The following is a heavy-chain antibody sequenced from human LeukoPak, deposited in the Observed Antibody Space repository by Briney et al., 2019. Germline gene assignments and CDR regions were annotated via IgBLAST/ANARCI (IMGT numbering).Heavy chain of an antibody. Sequence: SVKVSCKASGGTFSSYAISWVRQAPGQGLEWMGGIIPIFGTANYAQKFQGRVTITADESTSTAYMELSSLRSEDTAVYYCASRRFLASHYYYYGMDVWGQGALVTVSS. CDR3: ASRRFLASHYYYYGMDV. CDR2: IIPIFGTA. V-gene: IGHV1-69*13. D-gene: IGHD3-3*01. CDR1: GGTFSSYA. J-gene: IGHJ6*02.